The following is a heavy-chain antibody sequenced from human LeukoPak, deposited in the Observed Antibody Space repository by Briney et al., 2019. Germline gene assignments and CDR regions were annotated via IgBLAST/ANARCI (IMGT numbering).Heavy chain of an antibody. CDR3: ARGTLYSGWSYYFDY. V-gene: IGHV4-38-2*02. D-gene: IGHD6-19*01. CDR1: GYSISSGYY. CDR2: IYHSGST. J-gene: IGHJ4*02. Sequence: SETLSLTCTVSGYSISSGYYWGWIRQPPGKGLEWIWSIYHSGSTYYNPSLKSRVTISVDMSKNHFSLRLSSVTAADTAMYYCARGTLYSGWSYYFDYWGQGSQVTVSS.